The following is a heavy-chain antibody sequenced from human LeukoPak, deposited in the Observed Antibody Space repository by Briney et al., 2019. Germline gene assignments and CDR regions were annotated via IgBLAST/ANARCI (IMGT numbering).Heavy chain of an antibody. CDR1: GFAFRSYA. CDR2: ISRGSDHI. CDR3: ARPYDTRGYFPDY. Sequence: GGTVRLSCAASGFAFRSYAMNWVRHAPGKGLEWVSSISRGSDHIFYADSMKGRFTISRDNAKNSLYLQVNSLGAEDTAVYYCARPYDTRGYFPDYWGQGTLVTVSS. D-gene: IGHD3-22*01. J-gene: IGHJ4*02. V-gene: IGHV3-21*01.